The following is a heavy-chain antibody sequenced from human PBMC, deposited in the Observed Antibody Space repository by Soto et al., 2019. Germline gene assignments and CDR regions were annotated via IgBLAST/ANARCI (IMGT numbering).Heavy chain of an antibody. CDR2: IKQDGSEK. V-gene: IGHV3-7*01. Sequence: GGSLRLSCAASGFTFSSYWMSWVRQAPGKGLEWVANIKQDGSEKYYVDSVKGRFTISRDNAKNSLYLQMNSLRAEDTAVYYCARVPYDFWSGYNYYYYGMDVWGQGTXVTVSS. J-gene: IGHJ6*02. CDR1: GFTFSSYW. D-gene: IGHD3-3*01. CDR3: ARVPYDFWSGYNYYYYGMDV.